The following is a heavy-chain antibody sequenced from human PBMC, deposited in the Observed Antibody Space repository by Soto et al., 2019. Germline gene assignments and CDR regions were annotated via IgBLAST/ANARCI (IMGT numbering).Heavy chain of an antibody. J-gene: IGHJ4*02. Sequence: GGSLRLSCAASGFTFGSYWMSWVRQAPGKGLEWVANIKQDGSEKYYVDSVKGRFTISRDNAKNSLYLQMNSLRAEDTAVYYCERGGRWEQWLDYWGQGTLVTVSS. CDR3: ERGGRWEQWLDY. V-gene: IGHV3-7*01. CDR1: GFTFGSYW. CDR2: IKQDGSEK. D-gene: IGHD6-19*01.